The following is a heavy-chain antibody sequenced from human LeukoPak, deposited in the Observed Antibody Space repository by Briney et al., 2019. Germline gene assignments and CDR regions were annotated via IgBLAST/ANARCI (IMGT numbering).Heavy chain of an antibody. CDR1: GYSYSRHD. J-gene: IGHJ6*02. V-gene: IGHV1-8*01. Sequence: ASVKVSCKASGYSYSRHDINWLRQASGQGLEWMGWVNPDSGNTGYAQKFQGRVTMTSNTSITTAYMELSSLRSEDTAVYYCARADYYYYGMDVWGQGTTVTVSS. CDR2: VNPDSGNT. CDR3: ARADYYYYGMDV.